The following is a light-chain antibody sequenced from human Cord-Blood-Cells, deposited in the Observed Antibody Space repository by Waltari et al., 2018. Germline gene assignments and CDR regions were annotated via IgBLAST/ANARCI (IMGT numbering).Light chain of an antibody. Sequence: QSALTQPAAVSGSPGQSDTISSTGPSSDVGGSHYVSWYQQHAGKAPKLMIYDVSIRPSGVSNRFSGSKSGNTASLTISGLQAEDEADYYCSSYTSSSTYVFGTGTKVTVL. J-gene: IGLJ1*01. V-gene: IGLV2-14*01. CDR3: SSYTSSSTYV. CDR1: SSDVGGSHY. CDR2: DVS.